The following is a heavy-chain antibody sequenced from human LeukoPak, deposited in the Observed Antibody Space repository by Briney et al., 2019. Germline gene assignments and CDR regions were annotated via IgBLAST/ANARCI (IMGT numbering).Heavy chain of an antibody. J-gene: IGHJ4*02. CDR3: ARGRIVATANPFDY. Sequence: PSETLSLTRVVYGGSFGANYWSWIRQPPGKGLEWIGEINHSGSTNYNPSLKSRVTISVDTSKNQFSLKLSSVTAADTAVYYCARGRIVATANPFDYWGQGTLVTVSS. V-gene: IGHV4-34*01. CDR1: GGSFGANY. D-gene: IGHD5-12*01. CDR2: INHSGST.